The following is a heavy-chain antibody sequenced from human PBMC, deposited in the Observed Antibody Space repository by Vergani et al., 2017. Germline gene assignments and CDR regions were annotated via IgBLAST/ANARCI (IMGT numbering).Heavy chain of an antibody. V-gene: IGHV3-30-3*01. CDR2: ISYDGSNK. CDR1: GFTFSSYA. D-gene: IGHD4-17*01. CDR3: ARDTYGDPFDY. Sequence: QVQLVESGGGVVQPGRSLRLSCAASGFTFSSYAMHWVRQAPGKGLEWVAVISYDGSNKYYADSVKGRFTISRDNSKNTLYLQMNSLRAEDTAVYYCARDTYGDPFDYWGQGTLVTVSS. J-gene: IGHJ4*02.